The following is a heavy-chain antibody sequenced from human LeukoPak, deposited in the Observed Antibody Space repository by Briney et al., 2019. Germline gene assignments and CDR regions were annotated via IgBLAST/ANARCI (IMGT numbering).Heavy chain of an antibody. J-gene: IGHJ4*02. CDR2: ISSSSSTI. CDR3: AKDYEYNSNTWYFH. CDR1: GFTFSSYS. D-gene: IGHD6-13*01. Sequence: GESLRLSCAASGFTFSSYSMNWVRQAPGKGLEWVSYISSSSSTIYYADSVKGRFTISRDNAKNSLYLQMNSLRAEDTAVYYCAKDYEYNSNTWYFHWGRGTLVSVSS. V-gene: IGHV3-48*01.